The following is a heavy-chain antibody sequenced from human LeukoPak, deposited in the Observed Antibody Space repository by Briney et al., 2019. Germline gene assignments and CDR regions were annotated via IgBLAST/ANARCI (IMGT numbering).Heavy chain of an antibody. CDR1: GFTFSSYA. Sequence: GASLRLSCAASGFTFSSYAMGWVRLAPGKGLEWVSLISGSGDNSYYADSVKGRFTISRDNSKSTLYLQMSSLRAEDTALYYCAKCLGDGTNYYFAHWGQGTLVTVSS. V-gene: IGHV3-23*01. CDR3: AKCLGDGTNYYFAH. CDR2: ISGSGDNS. J-gene: IGHJ4*02. D-gene: IGHD4/OR15-4a*01.